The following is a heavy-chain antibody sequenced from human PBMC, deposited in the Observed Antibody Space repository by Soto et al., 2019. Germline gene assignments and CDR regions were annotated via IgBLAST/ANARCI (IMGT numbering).Heavy chain of an antibody. CDR1: GGSFSGYY. CDR3: ARADGGWLQLFDLVHYYYYGMDV. J-gene: IGHJ6*02. CDR2: INHSGST. D-gene: IGHD5-12*01. Sequence: PSETLSLTCAVYGGSFSGYYWSWIRQPPGKGLEWIGEINHSGSTNYNPSLKSRVTISVDTSKNQFSLKLSSVTAADTAVYYCARADGGWLQLFDLVHYYYYGMDVWGQGNTVT. V-gene: IGHV4-34*01.